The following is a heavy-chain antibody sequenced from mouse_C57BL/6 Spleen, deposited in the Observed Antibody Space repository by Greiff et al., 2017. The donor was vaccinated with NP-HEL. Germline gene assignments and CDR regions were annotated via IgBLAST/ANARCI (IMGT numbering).Heavy chain of an antibody. J-gene: IGHJ4*01. CDR1: GYTFTNYW. CDR2: IYPGGGYT. D-gene: IGHD2-3*01. V-gene: IGHV1-63*01. CDR3: ARDDGYERYAMDY. Sequence: VKLLESGAELVRPGTSVKMSCKASGYTFTNYWIGWAKQRPGHGLEWIGGIYPGGGYTNYNEKFKGKATLTADKSSSIAYMQISSLTSEDSAIYYCARDDGYERYAMDYWGQGTSVTVSS.